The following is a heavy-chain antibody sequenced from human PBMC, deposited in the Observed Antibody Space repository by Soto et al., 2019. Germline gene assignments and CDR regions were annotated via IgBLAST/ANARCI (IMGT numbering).Heavy chain of an antibody. CDR2: IYYIGTT. D-gene: IGHD5-18*01. CDR3: VRGGGGYGNGTIDH. V-gene: IGHV4-59*01. CDR1: GGSISNYY. J-gene: IGHJ4*02. Sequence: QVQLQESGPGLVKPSETLSLTCTVSGGSISNYYWSWIRQSPGKGLEWISYIYYIGTTNYNPSLKSPGTISLDSSNNQYSLNLRSVTAADSCVDYCVRGGGGYGNGTIDHWGRGPLVAVSS.